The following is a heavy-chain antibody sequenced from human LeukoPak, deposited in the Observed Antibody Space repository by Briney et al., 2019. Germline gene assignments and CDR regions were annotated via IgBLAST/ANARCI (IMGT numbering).Heavy chain of an antibody. V-gene: IGHV4-4*07. CDR2: IYTSGST. Sequence: SETLSLTCTVSGGSISSYYWSWIWQPAGKGLEWIGRIYTSGSTNYNPSLKSRVTMSVDTSKNQFSLKLSSVTAADTAVYYCARGQQLVQANNWFDPWGQGTLVTVSS. D-gene: IGHD6-13*01. CDR3: ARGQQLVQANNWFDP. CDR1: GGSISSYY. J-gene: IGHJ5*02.